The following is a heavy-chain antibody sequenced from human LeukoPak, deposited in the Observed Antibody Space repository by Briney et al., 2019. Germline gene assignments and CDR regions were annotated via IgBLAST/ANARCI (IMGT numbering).Heavy chain of an antibody. CDR2: ISSSGSTI. V-gene: IGHV3-11*01. D-gene: IGHD2-2*01. CDR3: ARVDCSSTSCYYDGPALVDP. J-gene: IGHJ5*02. Sequence: GGSLRLYCAASGFTFSDYYMSWIRQAPGKGLEWVSYISSSGSTIYYADSVKGRFTISRDNAKNSLYLQMNSLRAEDTAKYYCARVDCSSTSCYYDGPALVDPWGQGTLVTVSS. CDR1: GFTFSDYY.